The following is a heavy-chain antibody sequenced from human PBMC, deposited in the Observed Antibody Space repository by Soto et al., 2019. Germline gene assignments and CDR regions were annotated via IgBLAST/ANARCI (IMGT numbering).Heavy chain of an antibody. CDR1: GGSIISSVYY. J-gene: IGHJ4*02. D-gene: IGHD1-1*01. Sequence: SETLSLTCTVSGGSIISSVYYWCCIRQPPGKGLEWIGSIYYSGSTYYNPSLKGRVTISVDTSKNQFSLKLSSVTAADTAVYYCARIPGDRYNPFEYWGQRTMVTVSS. V-gene: IGHV4-39*01. CDR2: IYYSGST. CDR3: ARIPGDRYNPFEY.